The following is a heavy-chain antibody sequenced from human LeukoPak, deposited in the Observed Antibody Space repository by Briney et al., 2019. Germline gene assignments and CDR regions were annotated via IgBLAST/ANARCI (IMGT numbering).Heavy chain of an antibody. J-gene: IGHJ4*02. CDR2: IYYSGST. CDR1: GGSISSSSYY. CDR3: ARLSYSGSYYFDY. V-gene: IGHV4-39*07. Sequence: SETLSLTCTVSGGSISSSSYYWGWIRQPPGKGPEWIGSIYYSGSTYYNPSLKSRVTISVDTSKNQFSLKLSSVTAADTAVYYCARLSYSGSYYFDYWGQGTLVTVSS. D-gene: IGHD1-26*01.